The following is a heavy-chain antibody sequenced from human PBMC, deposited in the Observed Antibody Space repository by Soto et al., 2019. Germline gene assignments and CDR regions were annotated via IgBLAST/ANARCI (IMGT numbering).Heavy chain of an antibody. J-gene: IGHJ5*02. CDR2: IYYIGTT. CDR3: SRGSTYYGFLT. D-gene: IGHD3-10*01. Sequence: QVQLQESGPGLVKPSQTLSLTCTVSGDSMGSGDYYWTWIRQPPGKGLEWIGYIYYIGTTFYNPSLESRVNISLDTSKNHFSLRLTSVTAADTAVYYCSRGSTYYGFLTWCQGTLVTVSS. V-gene: IGHV4-30-4*01. CDR1: GDSMGSGDYY.